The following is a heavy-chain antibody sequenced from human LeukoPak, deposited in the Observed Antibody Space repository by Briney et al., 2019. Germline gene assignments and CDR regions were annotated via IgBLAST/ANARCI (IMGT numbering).Heavy chain of an antibody. V-gene: IGHV3-23*01. J-gene: IGHJ4*02. CDR2: IGGSGDFT. Sequence: GGSLRLSCAASGFIVSSNYMNWVRQAPGKGLEWVSAIGGSGDFTYYAEYVRGRFTISRDNSEKTLYLQMNSLRAEDTAVYYCAKADRGWGVITKDWGQGTLVTVSS. CDR3: AKADRGWGVITKD. CDR1: GFIVSSNY. D-gene: IGHD3-10*01.